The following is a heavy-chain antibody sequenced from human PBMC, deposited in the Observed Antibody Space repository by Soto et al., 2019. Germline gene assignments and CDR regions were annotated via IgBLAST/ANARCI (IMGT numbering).Heavy chain of an antibody. J-gene: IGHJ5*02. D-gene: IGHD3-10*01. Sequence: PGESLKISCKSSGYSCTSYWISWGRQMPWKGLEWRGTIDPSDSYPNYSPSFQGHVTISADKSISTAYLQWSSLKASDTAMYYCARLVLLSSGAIDPWGQGTLVTVSS. CDR1: GYSCTSYW. CDR3: ARLVLLSSGAIDP. V-gene: IGHV5-10-1*01. CDR2: IDPSDSYP.